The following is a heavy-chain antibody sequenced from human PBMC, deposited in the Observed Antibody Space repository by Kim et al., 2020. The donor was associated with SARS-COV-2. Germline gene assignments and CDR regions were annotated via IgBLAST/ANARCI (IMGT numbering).Heavy chain of an antibody. CDR1: GFTFDDYA. CDR3: AKLPWFGERFDAFDI. V-gene: IGHV3-9*01. J-gene: IGHJ3*02. Sequence: GGSPRLSCAASGFTFDDYAMHWVRQAPGKGLEWVSGISWNSGSIGYADSVKGRFTISRDNAKNSLYLQMNSLRAEDTALYYCAKLPWFGERFDAFDIWGQGTMVTVSS. CDR2: ISWNSGSI. D-gene: IGHD3-10*01.